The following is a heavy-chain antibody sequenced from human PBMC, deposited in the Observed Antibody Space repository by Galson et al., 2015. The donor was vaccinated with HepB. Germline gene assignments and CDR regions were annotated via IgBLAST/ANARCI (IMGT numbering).Heavy chain of an antibody. Sequence: SVKVSCKASGYTFTNYAMHWVRQAPGQRLEWMGWINAGNGNTKYSQKFQGRVTITRDTSASTAYMELSSLRSEDTAVYYCARAGLRYFDWLLNHDWFDPWGQGTLVTVSS. CDR3: ARAGLRYFDWLLNHDWFDP. V-gene: IGHV1-3*01. J-gene: IGHJ5*02. CDR2: INAGNGNT. D-gene: IGHD3-9*01. CDR1: GYTFTNYA.